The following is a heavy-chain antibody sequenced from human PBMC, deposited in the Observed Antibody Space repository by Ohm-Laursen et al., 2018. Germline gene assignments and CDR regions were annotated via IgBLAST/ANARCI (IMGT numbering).Heavy chain of an antibody. D-gene: IGHD3-22*01. CDR3: ASKIGSGYSSMDV. CDR2: ISAYNGNT. V-gene: IGHV1-8*01. Sequence: ASVKVSCKASGYTFTSYDISWVRQAPGQGLEWMGWISAYNGNTNYAQKLQGRVTMTRNTSISTAYMELSSLRSEDTAVYYCASKIGSGYSSMDVWGQGTTVTVSS. J-gene: IGHJ6*02. CDR1: GYTFTSYD.